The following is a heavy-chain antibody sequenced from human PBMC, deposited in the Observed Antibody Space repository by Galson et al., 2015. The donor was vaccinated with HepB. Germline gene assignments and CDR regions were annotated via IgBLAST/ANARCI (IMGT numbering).Heavy chain of an antibody. Sequence: SLRLSCAASGFIFSSYAMHWVRQAPGKGLEWVAVISYDGSNKYYADSVKGRFTISRDNSKNTLYLQMNSLRAEDTAVYYCARDSLRVRGVISHFDYWGQGTLVTVSS. CDR3: ARDSLRVRGVISHFDY. CDR2: ISYDGSNK. V-gene: IGHV3-30*04. D-gene: IGHD3-10*01. J-gene: IGHJ4*02. CDR1: GFIFSSYA.